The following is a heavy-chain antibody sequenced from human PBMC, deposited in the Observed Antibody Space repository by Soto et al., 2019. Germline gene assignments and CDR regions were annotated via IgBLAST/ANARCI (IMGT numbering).Heavy chain of an antibody. D-gene: IGHD2-8*01. J-gene: IGHJ4*02. V-gene: IGHV1-8*01. CDR2: MNPNNGNT. CDR3: TTQQSLHCNNGVCYTRPGYKYYFDY. CDR1: AYTFTSYD. Sequence: ASVKVSCKAAAYTFTSYDINWVRQATGQDFEWMGWMNPNNGNTAYAQKFQGRVTMTRDTSKSTAFMELSSLTSEDTAVYYCTTQQSLHCNNGVCYTRPGYKYYFDYWGQGTLVTVSS.